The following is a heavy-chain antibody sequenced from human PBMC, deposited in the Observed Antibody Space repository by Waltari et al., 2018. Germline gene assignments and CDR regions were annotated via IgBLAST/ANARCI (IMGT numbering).Heavy chain of an antibody. CDR1: GVSFRNYY. J-gene: IGHJ4*02. D-gene: IGHD2-15*01. CDR3: ARGTPVRIFDD. V-gene: IGHV4-34*01. Sequence: QVQLQQWGAGLLKPSETLSLTCPVYGVSFRNYYWTWIRQSPGKGLEWIGEITHSGSTYYNPSLKSRVKILVDASANQFSLRLSSVTAADTAVYYCARGTPVRIFDDWGQGTLVTVSS. CDR2: ITHSGST.